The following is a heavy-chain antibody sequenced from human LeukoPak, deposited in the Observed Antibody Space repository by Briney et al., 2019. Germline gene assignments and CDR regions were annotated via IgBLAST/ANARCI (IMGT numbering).Heavy chain of an antibody. J-gene: IGHJ5*02. CDR2: ISSSSSYI. Sequence: GGSLRLSCAASGFTFSSYAMSWVRQAPGKGLEWVSSISSSSSYIYYADSVKGRFTISRDNAKNSLYLQMNSLRAEDTAVYYCASANPSGYSSSWYVSGWFDPWGQGTLVTVSS. V-gene: IGHV3-21*01. CDR1: GFTFSSYA. CDR3: ASANPSGYSSSWYVSGWFDP. D-gene: IGHD6-13*01.